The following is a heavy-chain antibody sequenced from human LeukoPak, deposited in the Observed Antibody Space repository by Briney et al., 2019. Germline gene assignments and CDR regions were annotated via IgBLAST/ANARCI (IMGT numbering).Heavy chain of an antibody. Sequence: SETLSLTCTVSGGSISNYYWSWIRQPPGKRLEWIGYIFSSGSTKYNPSLKSQVTISLDTSKNQFSLKLSSVTAADTAVYYCARFWSGYYSYYFDYWGQGTLVTVSS. CDR1: GGSISNYY. CDR2: IFSSGST. J-gene: IGHJ4*02. CDR3: ARFWSGYYSYYFDY. V-gene: IGHV4-59*01. D-gene: IGHD3-3*01.